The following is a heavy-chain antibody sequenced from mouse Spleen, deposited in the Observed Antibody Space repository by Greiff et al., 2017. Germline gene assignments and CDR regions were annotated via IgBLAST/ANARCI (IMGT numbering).Heavy chain of an antibody. J-gene: IGHJ2*01. CDR2: ISSGGGNT. D-gene: IGHD4-1*01. CDR1: GFTFSSYA. Sequence: EVKVEESGGGLVKLGGSLKLSCAASGFTFSSYAMSWVRQTPEKRLEWVATISSGGGNTYYPDSVKGRFTISRDNAKNTLYLQMSSLKSEDTAMYYCARRDWDSFDYWGQGTTLTVSS. V-gene: IGHV5-9*04. CDR3: ARRDWDSFDY.